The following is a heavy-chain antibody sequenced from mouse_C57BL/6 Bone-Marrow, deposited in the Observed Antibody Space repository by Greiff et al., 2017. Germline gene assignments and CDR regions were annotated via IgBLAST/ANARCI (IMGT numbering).Heavy chain of an antibody. CDR1: GYTFTDYE. Sequence: QVQLQQSGAELVRPGASVTLSCKASGYTFTDYEMHWVKQTPVHGLEWIGAIDPETGGTAYNQKFKGKAILTADKSSSTAYMELRSLTSEASAVYYCTIYYYGSSLFAYWGQGTLVTVSA. D-gene: IGHD1-1*01. CDR3: TIYYYGSSLFAY. CDR2: IDPETGGT. V-gene: IGHV1-15*01. J-gene: IGHJ3*01.